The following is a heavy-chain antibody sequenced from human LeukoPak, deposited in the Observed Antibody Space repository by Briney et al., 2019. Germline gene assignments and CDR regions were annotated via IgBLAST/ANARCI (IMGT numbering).Heavy chain of an antibody. V-gene: IGHV1-3*01. CDR2: INGGNGDT. J-gene: IGHJ4*02. CDR3: ARGWWDLGEIPF. D-gene: IGHD1-26*01. CDR1: GYTFSAYV. Sequence: ASVKVSCKGSGYTFSAYVLHWVRQAPGQSLEWMGWINGGNGDTRYSENFHGRVTVTRDAPAKTSYMELSRLGLEDTAVYYCARGWWDLGEIPFWGQGTLVTVSS.